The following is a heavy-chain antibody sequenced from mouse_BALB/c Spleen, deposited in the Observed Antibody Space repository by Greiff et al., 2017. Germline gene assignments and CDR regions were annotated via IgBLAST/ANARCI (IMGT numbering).Heavy chain of an antibody. CDR2: ISSGGSYT. Sequence: EVMLVESGGGLVKPGGSLKLSCAASGFTFSSYTMSWVRQTPEKRLEWVATISSGGSYTYYPDSVKGRFTISRDNAKNTLYLQMSSLKSEDTAMYYCTRDLTTATWFAYWGQGTLVTVSA. CDR3: TRDLTTATWFAY. D-gene: IGHD1-2*01. J-gene: IGHJ3*01. V-gene: IGHV5-6-4*01. CDR1: GFTFSSYT.